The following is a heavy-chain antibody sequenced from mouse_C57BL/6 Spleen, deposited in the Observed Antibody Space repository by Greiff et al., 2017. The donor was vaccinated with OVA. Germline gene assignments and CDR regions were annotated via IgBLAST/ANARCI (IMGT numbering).Heavy chain of an antibody. V-gene: IGHV1-66*01. CDR1: GYSFTSYY. CDR3: ATYDYDENYAMDY. Sequence: QVQLQQSGAELVKPGASVKISCKASGYSFTSYYIHWVKQRPGQGLEWIGWIYPGSGNTKYNEKFKGKATLTADTSSSTAYMQLSSLTSEDSAVYYCATYDYDENYAMDYWGQGTSVTVSS. J-gene: IGHJ4*01. CDR2: IYPGSGNT. D-gene: IGHD2-4*01.